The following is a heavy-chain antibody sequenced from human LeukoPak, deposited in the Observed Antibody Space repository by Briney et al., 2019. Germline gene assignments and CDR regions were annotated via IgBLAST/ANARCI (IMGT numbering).Heavy chain of an antibody. CDR1: GFTFSSYS. CDR3: ARENVWGDAFDI. D-gene: IGHD7-27*01. V-gene: IGHV3-21*01. CDR2: ISSSSSYI. J-gene: IGHJ3*02. Sequence: GGSLRLSCAASGFTFSSYSMNWVRQAPGKGLEWVSSISSSSSYIYYADSVKGRFTISRDNAKNSLYLQMNSLRAEDTAVYYCARENVWGDAFDIWGQRTMVTVSS.